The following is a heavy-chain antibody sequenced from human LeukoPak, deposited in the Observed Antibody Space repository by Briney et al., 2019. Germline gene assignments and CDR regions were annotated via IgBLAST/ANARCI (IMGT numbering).Heavy chain of an antibody. J-gene: IGHJ4*02. V-gene: IGHV3-53*04. Sequence: GRSLRLSCAASGFTVSSNYMSWVRQAPGEGLEWVSVIYSGGSTYYADSVKGRFTISRHNSKNTLYLQMNSLRAEDTAVYYCARVGVSLAAAGTFDYWGQGTLVTVSS. CDR2: IYSGGST. D-gene: IGHD6-13*01. CDR3: ARVGVSLAAAGTFDY. CDR1: GFTVSSNY.